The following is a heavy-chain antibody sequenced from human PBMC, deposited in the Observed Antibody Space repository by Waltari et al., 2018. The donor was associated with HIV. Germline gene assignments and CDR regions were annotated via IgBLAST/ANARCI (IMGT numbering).Heavy chain of an antibody. CDR1: GGSISSYY. D-gene: IGHD6-19*01. CDR2: IYYSGST. V-gene: IGHV4-59*01. Sequence: QVQLQESGPGLVKPSETLSLTCTVSGGSISSYYWSWIRQPPGKGLEWIGYIYYSGSTNYNPSLKSRVTISVDTSKNQFSLKLSSVTAADTAVYYCARLRFGAVAGTGLFDYWGQGTLVTVSS. J-gene: IGHJ4*02. CDR3: ARLRFGAVAGTGLFDY.